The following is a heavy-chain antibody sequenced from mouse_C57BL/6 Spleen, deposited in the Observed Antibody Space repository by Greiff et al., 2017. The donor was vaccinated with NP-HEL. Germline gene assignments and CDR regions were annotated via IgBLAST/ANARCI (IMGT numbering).Heavy chain of an antibody. D-gene: IGHD2-13*01. Sequence: EVKLVESGGGLVKPGGSLKLSCAASGFTFSSYAMSWVRQTPEKRLEWVATISDGGSYTYYPDNVKGRFTISRDNAKNNLYLQMSHLKSEDTAMYYCAGDGETSYAMDYWGQGTSVTVSS. CDR1: GFTFSSYA. V-gene: IGHV5-4*01. CDR3: AGDGETSYAMDY. J-gene: IGHJ4*01. CDR2: ISDGGSYT.